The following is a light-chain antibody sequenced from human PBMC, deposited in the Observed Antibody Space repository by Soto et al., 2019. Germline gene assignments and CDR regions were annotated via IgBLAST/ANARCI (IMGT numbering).Light chain of an antibody. V-gene: IGKV3-15*01. CDR2: GAS. J-gene: IGKJ1*01. Sequence: EIVMTQSPATLSVSPGERATLSCRASQSVSSNLAWYQQKPGKAPRLLIYGASTRATGIPARFSGSGSGTEFTLTISSLQSEDFAVYYCQQSNNCPRTFGQGTKVEIK. CDR3: QQSNNCPRT. CDR1: QSVSSN.